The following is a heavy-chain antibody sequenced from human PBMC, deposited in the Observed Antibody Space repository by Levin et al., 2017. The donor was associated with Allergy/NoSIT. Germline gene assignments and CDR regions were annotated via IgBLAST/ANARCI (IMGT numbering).Heavy chain of an antibody. J-gene: IGHJ5*02. CDR2: IWYDGSNK. CDR3: ARDRVTMVRGVILWFDP. Sequence: GESLKISCAASGFTFSSYGMHWVRQAPGKGLEWVAVIWYDGSNKYYADSVKGRFTISRDNSKNTLYLQMNSLRAEDTAVYYCARDRVTMVRGVILWFDPWGQGTLVTVSS. D-gene: IGHD3-10*01. V-gene: IGHV3-33*01. CDR1: GFTFSSYG.